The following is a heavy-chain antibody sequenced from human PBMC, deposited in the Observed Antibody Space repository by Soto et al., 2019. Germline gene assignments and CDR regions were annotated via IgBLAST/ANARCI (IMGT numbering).Heavy chain of an antibody. CDR2: IIPIFGTA. CDR3: ARLRTQRGNYYYNYVMDV. Sequence: QVQLVQSGAEVKKPGSSVKVSCKASGGTFSSYAISWVLQAPGQGLEWMGGIIPIFGTANYAQKFQGRVTITADEATSTAYSELGSLRPEDTAVYYCARLRTQRGNYYYNYVMDVWGQGTTVTVSS. CDR1: GGTFSSYA. J-gene: IGHJ6*02. V-gene: IGHV1-69*01. D-gene: IGHD3-10*01.